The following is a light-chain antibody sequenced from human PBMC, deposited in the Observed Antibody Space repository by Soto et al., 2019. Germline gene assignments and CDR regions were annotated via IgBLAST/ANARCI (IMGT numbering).Light chain of an antibody. Sequence: DIQMTQSPSSLSASVGDRVTITSRASQGISNYLAWYQQKPGKVPKLLIYAASTLQSGVPSRFSGSGSGTDFTLTISSLQPEDVATYYCQKYNSAPPWTFGQGTEMELK. J-gene: IGKJ1*01. CDR1: QGISNY. V-gene: IGKV1-27*01. CDR3: QKYNSAPPWT. CDR2: AAS.